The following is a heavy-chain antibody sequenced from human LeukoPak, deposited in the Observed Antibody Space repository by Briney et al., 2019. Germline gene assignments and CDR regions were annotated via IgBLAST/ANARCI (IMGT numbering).Heavy chain of an antibody. CDR1: GFTFSSYS. V-gene: IGHV3-21*01. J-gene: IGHJ4*02. Sequence: SGGSLRLSCAASGFTFSSYSMNWVRQAPGKGLEWVSSISSSSSYIYYADSVKGRFTISRDNAKNSLYLQMNSLRAEDTAVYYCAPDPEVDLRVGYWGQGTLVTVSS. CDR3: APDPEVDLRVGY. CDR2: ISSSSSYI. D-gene: IGHD1-14*01.